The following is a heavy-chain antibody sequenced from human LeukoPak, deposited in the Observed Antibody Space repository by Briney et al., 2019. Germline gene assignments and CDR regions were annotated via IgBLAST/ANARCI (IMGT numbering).Heavy chain of an antibody. CDR1: GFTFSSYG. CDR3: ASGVRQQLVRTPFDY. D-gene: IGHD6-13*01. J-gene: IGHJ4*02. V-gene: IGHV3-30*02. CDR2: IRYDGSNK. Sequence: PGGSLRLSCAASGFTFSSYGMHWVRQAPGKGLEWVAFIRYDGSNKYYADSVKGRFTISRDNSRNTLYLQMNSLRAEDTAVYYCASGVRQQLVRTPFDYWGQGTLVTVSS.